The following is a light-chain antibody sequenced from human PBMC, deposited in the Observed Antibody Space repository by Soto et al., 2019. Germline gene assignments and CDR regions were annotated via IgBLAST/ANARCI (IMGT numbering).Light chain of an antibody. CDR1: SSNIGSNT. V-gene: IGLV1-44*01. Sequence: SALTQPPSASGTPGQGVTISCSGSSSNIGSNTVNWYQHLPGTAPKVLIYSNSQRPPGVPDRFSGSKSGTSASLAISGLQSEDEADYYCAARDDSLNGYVFGTGTKVTV. CDR2: SNS. J-gene: IGLJ1*01. CDR3: AARDDSLNGYV.